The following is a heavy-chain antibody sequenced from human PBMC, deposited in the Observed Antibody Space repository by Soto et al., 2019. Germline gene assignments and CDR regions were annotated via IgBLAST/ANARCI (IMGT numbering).Heavy chain of an antibody. CDR1: GGSISSYY. D-gene: IGHD6-13*01. CDR2: IYSSGST. CDR3: ARGGSSWLEYFQH. V-gene: IGHV4-59*01. J-gene: IGHJ1*01. Sequence: SETLSLTCTVSGGSISSYYWGWIRQPPGKGLEWIGYIYSSGSTNYNPSLKSRITISVDTSKNQFSLKLSSVTAADTAVYYCARGGSSWLEYFQHWGQGTLVTVSS.